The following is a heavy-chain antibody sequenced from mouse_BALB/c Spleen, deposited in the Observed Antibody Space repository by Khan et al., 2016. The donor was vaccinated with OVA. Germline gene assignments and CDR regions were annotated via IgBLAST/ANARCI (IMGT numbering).Heavy chain of an antibody. V-gene: IGHV1S137*01. CDR1: GSIFTEYA. D-gene: IGHD1-1*01. Sequence: QVQLKQSGTELARPGVSVKISCKGSGSIFTEYAMNWVKESHEKSLEWIGVISTYYGDARYNQKFKGKATMTVDKSSNTAYMELARLTSEDSAIYYCASDGSSSLFAYWGQGTLVTVSA. CDR2: ISTYYGDA. CDR3: ASDGSSSLFAY. J-gene: IGHJ3*01.